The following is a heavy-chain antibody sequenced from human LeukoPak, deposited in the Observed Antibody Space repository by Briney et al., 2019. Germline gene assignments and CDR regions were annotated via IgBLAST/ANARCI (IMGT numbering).Heavy chain of an antibody. CDR1: GFTFSTYS. V-gene: IGHV3-7*04. Sequence: GGSLRLSCAASGFTFSTYSINWVRQAPGKGLERVANIKNDGSETYYMDSVKGRFTISRDNAKNSMYLQMNSLRAEDTAVYYCARGAVATKFDYWGQSTLVTVSS. J-gene: IGHJ4*02. CDR3: ARGAVATKFDY. CDR2: IKNDGSET. D-gene: IGHD5-12*01.